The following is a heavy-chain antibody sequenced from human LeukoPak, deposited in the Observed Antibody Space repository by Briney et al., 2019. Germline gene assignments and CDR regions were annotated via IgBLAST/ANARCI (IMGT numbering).Heavy chain of an antibody. CDR2: IYHSGST. D-gene: IGHD6-13*01. J-gene: IGHJ5*02. Sequence: SEILSLTCTVSSDSISGSYYWSWIRQPPGKGLEWIGYIYHSGSTYYNPSLKSRVTISVDRSKNQFSLKLSSVTAADTAVYYCAGGREETAAAGNWFDPWGQGTLVTVSS. CDR1: SDSISGSYY. CDR3: AGGREETAAAGNWFDP. V-gene: IGHV4-30-2*01.